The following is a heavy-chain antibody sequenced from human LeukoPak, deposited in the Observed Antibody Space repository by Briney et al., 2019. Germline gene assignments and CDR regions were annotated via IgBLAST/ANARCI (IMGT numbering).Heavy chain of an antibody. V-gene: IGHV3-53*01. J-gene: IGHJ3*02. D-gene: IGHD2-8*01. Sequence: GGSLRLSCAASGFTVSNNYMSWVRQAPGKGLEWVSVIYSGGSTSYADSVRGRFTISRDNSKNTVYLQMNSLRAEDTAVYYCARDPRLRGLADTFGIWGQATILTVSS. CDR3: ARDPRLRGLADTFGI. CDR1: GFTVSNNY. CDR2: IYSGGST.